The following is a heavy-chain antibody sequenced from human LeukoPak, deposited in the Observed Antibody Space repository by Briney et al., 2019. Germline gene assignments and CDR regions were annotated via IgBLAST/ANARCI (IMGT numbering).Heavy chain of an antibody. D-gene: IGHD3/OR15-3a*01. CDR1: GFTFSSYG. J-gene: IGHJ4*02. CDR3: GRGYWTGYHHLDF. CDR2: IYHSGST. V-gene: IGHV4-4*02. Sequence: GSLRLSCAASGFTFSSYGMHWVRQPPGKGLEWIGEIYHSGSTNYNPSLKSRLSMSLDKSRNQFSLKLTSVTAADTAVYYCGRGYWTGYHHLDFWGQGTLVTVSS.